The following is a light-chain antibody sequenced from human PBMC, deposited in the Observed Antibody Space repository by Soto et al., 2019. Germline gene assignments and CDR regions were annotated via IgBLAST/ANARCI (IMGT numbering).Light chain of an antibody. Sequence: EIVLTQSPGTLSLSPGERATLSCRASQSVSSSFVAWFQQKPGQAPRLLIYGTSSRATGIPDRFSGSGSGTDFTLTINGLEPEDFAMYFCQQYGTSPWTFXQGTKV. CDR3: QQYGTSPWT. CDR1: QSVSSSF. CDR2: GTS. J-gene: IGKJ1*01. V-gene: IGKV3-20*01.